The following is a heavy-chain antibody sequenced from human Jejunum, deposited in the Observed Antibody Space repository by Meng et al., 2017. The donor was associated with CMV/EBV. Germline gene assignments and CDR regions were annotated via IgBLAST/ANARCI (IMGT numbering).Heavy chain of an antibody. CDR2: ISSSSGTI. J-gene: IGHJ4*02. CDR3: ARVVAGTAAS. V-gene: IGHV3-11*01. D-gene: IGHD6-19*01. CDR1: GFTFRDYY. Sequence: LSCAASGFTFRDYYMTWIRQAPGEGLEWVSHISSSSGTIYYADSVKGRFTISRENAKNSLFLQMNSLRAEDTAVYFCARVVAGTAASWGQGTLVTVSS.